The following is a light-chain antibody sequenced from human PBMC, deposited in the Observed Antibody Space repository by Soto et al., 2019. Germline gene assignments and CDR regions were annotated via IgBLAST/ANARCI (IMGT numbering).Light chain of an antibody. CDR1: SSNIGAGYD. CDR2: GXS. J-gene: IGLJ2*01. CDR3: QSYDSSLSAVV. V-gene: IGLV1-40*01. Sequence: QSVLTQPPSVSGAPGQRVTISCTGSSSNIGAGYDVHWYQQLPGTAPKLLIYGXSNRPSGVPDRFSGSKSGTSASLAITGLQAEDEADYYCQSYDSSLSAVVFGGGTKLTVL.